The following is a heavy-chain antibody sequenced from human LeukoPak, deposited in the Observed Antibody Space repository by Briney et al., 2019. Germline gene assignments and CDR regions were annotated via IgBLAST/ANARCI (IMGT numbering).Heavy chain of an antibody. D-gene: IGHD2-15*01. Sequence: ASVKVSCKASGYTFTSYGISWVRQAPGQGLEWMGWISAYNGNTNYAQKLQGRVTMTTDTSTSTAYMELRSLRPDDTAVYYCARDLAYCSGGSCYSDYWGQGTLVTVSS. V-gene: IGHV1-18*01. CDR1: GYTFTSYG. J-gene: IGHJ4*02. CDR2: ISAYNGNT. CDR3: ARDLAYCSGGSCYSDY.